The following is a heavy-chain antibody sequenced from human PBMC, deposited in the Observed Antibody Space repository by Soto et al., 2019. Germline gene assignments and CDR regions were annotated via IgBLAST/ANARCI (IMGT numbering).Heavy chain of an antibody. V-gene: IGHV3-30-3*01. J-gene: IGHJ3*02. CDR3: ARPYYYDSSGYPGLGAFDI. CDR1: GFTFSSYA. CDR2: ISYDGSNK. D-gene: IGHD3-22*01. Sequence: GGSLRLSCAASGFTFSSYAMHWVRQAPGKGLEWVAVISYDGSNKYYADSVKGRFTISRDNSKNTLYLQMNSLRAEDTAVYYCARPYYYDSSGYPGLGAFDIWGQGTMVTVSS.